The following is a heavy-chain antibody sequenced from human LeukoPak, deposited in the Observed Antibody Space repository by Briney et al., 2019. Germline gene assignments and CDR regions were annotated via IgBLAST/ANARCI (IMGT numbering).Heavy chain of an antibody. D-gene: IGHD2-2*01. V-gene: IGHV4-34*01. J-gene: IGHJ3*02. CDR3: ARQRDVGCSSIGCYGHGAFDI. Sequence: PSKTLSLTCAVYGGSFSGYYWSWIRQPPGKGLEWIGEIDHSGSTNYNPSLKSRVTISVDTSKNQFSLRLTSVTAADTAVYYCARQRDVGCSSIGCYGHGAFDIWGRGTVVTVSS. CDR1: GGSFSGYY. CDR2: IDHSGST.